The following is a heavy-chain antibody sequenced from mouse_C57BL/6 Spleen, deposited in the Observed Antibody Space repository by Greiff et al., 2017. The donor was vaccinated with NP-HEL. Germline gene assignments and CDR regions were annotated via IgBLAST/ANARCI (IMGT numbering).Heavy chain of an antibody. V-gene: IGHV2-6-1*01. J-gene: IGHJ2*01. D-gene: IGHD1-1*01. CDR3: ARHTPYYYGSFDY. CDR2: IWSDGST. CDR1: GFSLTSYG. Sequence: QVTLKESGPGLVAPSQSLSITCTVSGFSLTSYGVHWVRQPPGKGLEWLVVIWSDGSTTYNSALKSRLSISKDNSKSQVFLKMNSLQTDDTAMYYCARHTPYYYGSFDYWGQGTTLTVSS.